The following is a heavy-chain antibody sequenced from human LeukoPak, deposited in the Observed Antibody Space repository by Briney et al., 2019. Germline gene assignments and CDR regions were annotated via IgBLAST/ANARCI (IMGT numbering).Heavy chain of an antibody. V-gene: IGHV4-39*07. CDR3: ARRRGVGYSSSWYFAFDI. CDR1: GGSISSSSYY. Sequence: SETLSLTCTVSGGSISSSSYYWGWIRQPPGKGLEWIGEINHSGSTNYNPSLKSRVTIPVDTSKNQFSLKLSSVTAADTAVYYCARRRGVGYSSSWYFAFDIWGQGTMVTVSS. D-gene: IGHD6-13*01. CDR2: INHSGST. J-gene: IGHJ3*02.